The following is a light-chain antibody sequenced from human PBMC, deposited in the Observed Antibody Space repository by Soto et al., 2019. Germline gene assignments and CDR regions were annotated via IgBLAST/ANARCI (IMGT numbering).Light chain of an antibody. CDR2: DIN. CDR3: VSYTTSASYG. J-gene: IGLJ1*01. V-gene: IGLV2-14*01. Sequence: QSALTQPASVSGSPGQSITISCTGTSSDVGNYIFVSWYRQHPGKAPKLMIYDINNRPSGVSNRFSGSKSGNTASLTISGLQAEDEADYYCVSYTTSASYGFGPGTKLTVL. CDR1: SSDVGNYIF.